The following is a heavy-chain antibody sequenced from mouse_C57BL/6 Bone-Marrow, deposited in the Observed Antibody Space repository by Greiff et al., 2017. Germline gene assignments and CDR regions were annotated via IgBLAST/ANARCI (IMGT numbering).Heavy chain of an antibody. Sequence: QVQLQQSGAELVRPGTSVKVSCKASGYAFTNYLIEWVKQRPGQGLEWIGVINPGSGGTNYNEKFKGKATLPADESSSTAYMQLSSLTSEDSAVYFCARSKNWDSWFAYWGQGTLVTVSA. D-gene: IGHD4-1*01. CDR3: ARSKNWDSWFAY. V-gene: IGHV1-54*01. CDR2: INPGSGGT. CDR1: GYAFTNYL. J-gene: IGHJ3*01.